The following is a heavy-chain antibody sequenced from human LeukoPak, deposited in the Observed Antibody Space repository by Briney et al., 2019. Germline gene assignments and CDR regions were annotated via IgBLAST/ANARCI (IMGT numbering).Heavy chain of an antibody. CDR3: ARQGGHYYYYGMDV. CDR1: GFTFISYS. D-gene: IGHD3-16*01. Sequence: PGGCLRLSCAASGFTFISYSMNWVRQAPGKGLEWVSSISSSSSYIYYADSVKGRFTISRDNAKNSLYLQMNSLRAEDTAVYYCARQGGHYYYYGMDVWGQGTTVTVSS. CDR2: ISSSSSYI. J-gene: IGHJ6*02. V-gene: IGHV3-21*01.